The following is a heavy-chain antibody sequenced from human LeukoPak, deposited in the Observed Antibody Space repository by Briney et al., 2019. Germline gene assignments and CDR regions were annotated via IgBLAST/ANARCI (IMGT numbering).Heavy chain of an antibody. CDR1: GYTFNHNY. Sequence: GASVKVSCKASGYTFNHNYLHWVRQAPGQGLGWMGWINPNNPATHSSHKFQGRVTMTSDSSISTVYLEVNRLKPDDTAVYFCARVRDYSNSPFNWFDAWGQGTLVIVSS. CDR3: ARVRDYSNSPFNWFDA. D-gene: IGHD6-6*01. J-gene: IGHJ5*02. V-gene: IGHV1-2*07. CDR2: INPNNPAT.